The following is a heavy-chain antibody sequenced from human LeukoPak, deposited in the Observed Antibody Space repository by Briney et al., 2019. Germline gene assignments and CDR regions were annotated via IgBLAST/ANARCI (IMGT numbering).Heavy chain of an antibody. D-gene: IGHD3-9*01. CDR1: GFTFTSSA. J-gene: IGHJ4*02. CDR2: IVVGSGNT. V-gene: IGHV1-58*01. Sequence: GTSVKVSCKASGFTFTSSAVQWVRQARGQRLEWIGWIVVGSGNTNYAQKLQGRVTMTTDTSTSTAYMELRSLRSDDTAVYYCASQPYDILTGYTYSFDYWGQGTLVTVSS. CDR3: ASQPYDILTGYTYSFDY.